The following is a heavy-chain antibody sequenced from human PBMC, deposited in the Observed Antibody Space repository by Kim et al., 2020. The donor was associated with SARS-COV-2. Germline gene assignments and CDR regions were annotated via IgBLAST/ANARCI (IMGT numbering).Heavy chain of an antibody. CDR2: INHSGGT. CDR1: GGSFSGYY. D-gene: IGHD6-13*01. V-gene: IGHV4-34*01. CDR3: ARGGGPTGYYFDY. J-gene: IGHJ4*02. Sequence: SETLSLTCAVYGGSFSGYYWSWIRQPPGKGLEWIGEINHSGGTYYNPSLKSRLTISVDTSKNQFSLKLNSVTAADTAVYYCARGGGPTGYYFDYWGQGP.